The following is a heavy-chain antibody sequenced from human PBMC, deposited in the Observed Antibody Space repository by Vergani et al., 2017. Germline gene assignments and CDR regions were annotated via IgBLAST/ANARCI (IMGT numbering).Heavy chain of an antibody. V-gene: IGHV4-39*01. D-gene: IGHD2-8*01. CDR3: ARLGDCINGVCYYEASRSHGLGWFDP. CDR2: IYYSGNT. J-gene: IGHJ5*02. CDR1: GGSISSSSYY. Sequence: QLQLQESDPGLVKPSETLSLTCTVSGGSISSSSYYWGWIRQPPGKGLEWIGSIYYSGNTYYNPSLKSRVTISVDTSKNQFSLKLSSVTAADTAVYYCARLGDCINGVCYYEASRSHGLGWFDPWGQGTLLTVSS.